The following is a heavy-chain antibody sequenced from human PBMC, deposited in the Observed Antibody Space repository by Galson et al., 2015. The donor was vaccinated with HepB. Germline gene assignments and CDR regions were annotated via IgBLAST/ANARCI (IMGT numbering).Heavy chain of an antibody. CDR2: ISSSGSTI. CDR1: GFTFSSYS. J-gene: IGHJ4*02. Sequence: SLRLSCAASGFTFSSYSMNWVRQAPGKGLEWVSSISSSGSTIYYADSVKGRFTISRDNAKNSLYLQMNSLRAEDTAVYYCARAGKYDYGDYIDYWGQGTLVTVSS. CDR3: ARAGKYDYGDYIDY. D-gene: IGHD4-17*01. V-gene: IGHV3-48*04.